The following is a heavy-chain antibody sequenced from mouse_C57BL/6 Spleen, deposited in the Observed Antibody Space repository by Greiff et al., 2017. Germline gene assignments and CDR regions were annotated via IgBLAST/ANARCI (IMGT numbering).Heavy chain of an antibody. CDR1: GYTFTDYN. J-gene: IGHJ3*01. D-gene: IGHD2-4*01. V-gene: IGHV1-18*01. CDR3: ARLGDDYDGFAY. CDR2: INPNNGGT. Sequence: SGPELVKPGASVKIPCKASGYTFTDYNMDWVKQSHGKSLEWIGDINPNNGGTIYNQKFKGKATLTVDKSSSTAYMELRSLTSEDTAVYYCARLGDDYDGFAYWGQGTLVTVSA.